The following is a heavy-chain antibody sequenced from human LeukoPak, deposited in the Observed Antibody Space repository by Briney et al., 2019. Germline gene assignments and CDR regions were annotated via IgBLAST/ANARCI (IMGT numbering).Heavy chain of an antibody. Sequence: SETLSLTCSVSGYSISSGYYWGWIRQPPGKGLEWIGSIHHGGTTYYNPSLKSRVTISVDTSKNQFSLKLSSVTAADTAVYYCARDRRYYNAVYFDYWGQGTLVTVSS. J-gene: IGHJ4*02. CDR2: IHHGGTT. V-gene: IGHV4-38-2*02. CDR3: ARDRRYYNAVYFDY. CDR1: GYSISSGYY. D-gene: IGHD3-10*01.